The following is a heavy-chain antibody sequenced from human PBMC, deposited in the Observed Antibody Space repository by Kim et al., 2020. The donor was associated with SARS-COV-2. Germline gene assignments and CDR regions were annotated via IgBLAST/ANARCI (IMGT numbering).Heavy chain of an antibody. D-gene: IGHD4-17*01. Sequence: GGSLRLSCAASGFTFSSYGMHWVRQAPGKGLEWVAVISYDGSNKYYADSVKGRFTIPRDNSKNTLYLQMNSLRAEDTAVYYCAKEGGRHYGDYGAFDIWGQGTMVTVSS. CDR1: GFTFSSYG. CDR3: AKEGGRHYGDYGAFDI. CDR2: ISYDGSNK. V-gene: IGHV3-30*18. J-gene: IGHJ3*02.